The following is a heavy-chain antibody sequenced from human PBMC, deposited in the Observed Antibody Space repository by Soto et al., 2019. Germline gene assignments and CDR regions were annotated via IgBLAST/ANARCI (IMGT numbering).Heavy chain of an antibody. V-gene: IGHV3-23*01. CDR1: GFTFSSYA. CDR3: AKRYSSRDYAQTDV. CDR2: ISGSGGST. J-gene: IGHJ6*02. Sequence: EVQLLESGGGLVQPGGSLRLSCAASGFTFSSYAMRWVRQAPGKGLEWVSAISGSGGSTYYADSVKGRFTISRDNSKNTLYLQMNSLRAEDTAVYYCAKRYSSRDYAQTDVWGQGTTVTVSS. D-gene: IGHD6-13*01.